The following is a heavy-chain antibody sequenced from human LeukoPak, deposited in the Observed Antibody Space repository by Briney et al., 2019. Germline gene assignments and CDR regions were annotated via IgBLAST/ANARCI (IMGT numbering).Heavy chain of an antibody. Sequence: SVKVSCKASGGTFSSYAISWVRQAPGQGLEWMGGIIPIFGTANYAQKFQGRVTITADESTSTAYMELSSLRSEDTAVYYCASNWNYDPYDAFDIWGQGTMVTVPS. CDR3: ASNWNYDPYDAFDI. V-gene: IGHV1-69*13. CDR1: GGTFSSYA. CDR2: IIPIFGTA. J-gene: IGHJ3*02. D-gene: IGHD1-7*01.